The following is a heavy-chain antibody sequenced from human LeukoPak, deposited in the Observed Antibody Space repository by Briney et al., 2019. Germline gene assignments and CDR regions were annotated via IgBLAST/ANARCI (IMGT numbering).Heavy chain of an antibody. Sequence: PGGSLRLSCAASGFTFSIYAMGWVRQAPGKGLEWVSVIYSGGSTYYADSVKGRFTISRDNSKNTLYLQMNSLRAEDTAVYYCARDHRIAVARWFDPWGQGTLVTVSS. V-gene: IGHV3-66*01. CDR3: ARDHRIAVARWFDP. D-gene: IGHD6-19*01. J-gene: IGHJ5*02. CDR2: IYSGGST. CDR1: GFTFSIYA.